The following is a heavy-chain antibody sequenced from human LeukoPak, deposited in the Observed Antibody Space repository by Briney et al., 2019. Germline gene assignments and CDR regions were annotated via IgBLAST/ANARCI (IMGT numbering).Heavy chain of an antibody. J-gene: IGHJ4*02. CDR2: FTSGGSI. V-gene: IGHV3-53*01. D-gene: IGHD2-2*01. CDR1: GGSFSGYY. Sequence: PSETLSLTCAVSGGSFSGYYWSWIRQPPGKGLEWVSGFTSGGSIYYADSVKGRFTISRDNSKNTLYLQMNSLRAEDTAIYYCAKDLRSTSRYYFEYWGQGTLVTVSS. CDR3: AKDLRSTSRYYFEY.